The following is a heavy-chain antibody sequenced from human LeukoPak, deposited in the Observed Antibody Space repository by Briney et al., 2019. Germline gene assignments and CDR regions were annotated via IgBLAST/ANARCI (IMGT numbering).Heavy chain of an antibody. J-gene: IGHJ4*02. D-gene: IGHD2-2*01. CDR2: ISGHSGNT. Sequence: ASVKVSCKASGYIFSNYGITWVRQAPGHGLEWMGWISGHSGNTNYAQKFQDRATMTTDTSTSTAYMELRSLRFDDTAVYYCARDQEDIVVVPAALTFDYWGQGTLVTVSS. V-gene: IGHV1-18*01. CDR3: ARDQEDIVVVPAALTFDY. CDR1: GYIFSNYG.